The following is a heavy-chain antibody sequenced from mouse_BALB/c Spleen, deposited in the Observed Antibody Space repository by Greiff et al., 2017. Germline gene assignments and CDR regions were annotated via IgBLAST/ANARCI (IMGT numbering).Heavy chain of an antibody. CDR2: ISSGGST. CDR1: GFTFSSYA. J-gene: IGHJ4*01. V-gene: IGHV5-6-5*01. Sequence: EVKVVESGGGLVKPGGSLKLSCAASGFTFSSYAMSWVRQTPGKRLEWVASISSGGSTYYPDSVKGRFTISRDNARNILYLQMSSLRSEDTAMYYCARGLTYYYAMDYWGQGTSVTVSS. CDR3: ARGLTYYYAMDY.